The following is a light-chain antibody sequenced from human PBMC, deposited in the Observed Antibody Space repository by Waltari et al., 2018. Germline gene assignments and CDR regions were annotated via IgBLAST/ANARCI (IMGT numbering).Light chain of an antibody. V-gene: IGLV2-23*02. J-gene: IGLJ2*01. CDR3: CSYTTSDTFV. Sequence: QSALTQPASVSGSPGQSITLSCTGTRSDVGSYNFVTWYQQHPGKAPKLMIYEASKRPSGVSNRFSGSKSGNTASLTISGLQAEDEADYYCCSYTTSDTFVFGGGTKLTVL. CDR1: RSDVGSYNF. CDR2: EAS.